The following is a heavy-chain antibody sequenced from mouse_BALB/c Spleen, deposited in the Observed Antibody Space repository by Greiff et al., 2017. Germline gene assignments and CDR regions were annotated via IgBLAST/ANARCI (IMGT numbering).Heavy chain of an antibody. J-gene: IGHJ4*01. CDR1: GYTFTSYW. Sequence: QVQLQQPGAELVKPGASVKLSCKASGYTFTSYWMHWVKQRPGQGLEWIGEINPSNGRTNYNEKFKSKATLTVDKSSSTAYMQLSSLTSEDSAVYYCARWDGNSYAMDYWGQGTSVTVSS. V-gene: IGHV1S81*02. CDR2: INPSNGRT. CDR3: ARWDGNSYAMDY. D-gene: IGHD2-1*01.